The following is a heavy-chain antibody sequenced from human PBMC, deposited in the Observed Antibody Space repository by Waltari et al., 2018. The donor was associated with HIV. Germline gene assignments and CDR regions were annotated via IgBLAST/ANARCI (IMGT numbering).Heavy chain of an antibody. V-gene: IGHV4-39*01. CDR1: GGSISSHTYY. Sequence: QLQLQESGPGLVKPSETLSLTCTFSGGSISSHTYYWGWIRQPPGKGLEWIGSVSYSGSTYYNPSLKIRVTISVDTSKNQCSLKLTSVTAADTAVYYCATYSYFWSGYSERHSDEYGINVWGQGTTVTVSS. D-gene: IGHD3-3*01. CDR3: ATYSYFWSGYSERHSDEYGINV. CDR2: VSYSGST. J-gene: IGHJ6*02.